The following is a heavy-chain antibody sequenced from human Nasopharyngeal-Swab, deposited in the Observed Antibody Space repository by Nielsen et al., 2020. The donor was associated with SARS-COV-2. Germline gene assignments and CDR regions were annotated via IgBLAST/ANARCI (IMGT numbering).Heavy chain of an antibody. CDR3: ARDRVNTVTTVEPPFWKGYYYYGMDV. V-gene: IGHV1-46*01. Sequence: ASVKVSCKPSGYTFTSYYMHWVRQAPAQGLDWMGIINPSGGSTSYAQKFQGRVTLTRDPSTSTVHMELSSLRSEDTAVYYCARDRVNTVTTVEPPFWKGYYYYGMDVWGQGTTVTVSS. D-gene: IGHD4-17*01. CDR1: GYTFTSYY. J-gene: IGHJ6*02. CDR2: INPSGGST.